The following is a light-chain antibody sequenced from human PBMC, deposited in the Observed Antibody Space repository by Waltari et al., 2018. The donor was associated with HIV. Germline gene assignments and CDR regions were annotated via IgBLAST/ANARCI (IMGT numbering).Light chain of an antibody. CDR2: RND. V-gene: IGLV1-47*01. Sequence: QPVLTQPLSASETPGQSLNISCSGGTSNIGRTFGFWYQQVPNMAPKLLVYRNDQRPSGVSDRFSGSRSGTSASLVISGLRAEDEAHYYCASWDDGLSGHVFGSGTTVFVL. CDR3: ASWDDGLSGHV. CDR1: TSNIGRTF. J-gene: IGLJ1*01.